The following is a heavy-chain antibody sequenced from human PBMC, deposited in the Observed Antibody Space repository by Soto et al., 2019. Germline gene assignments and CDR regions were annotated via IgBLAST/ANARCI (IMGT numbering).Heavy chain of an antibody. Sequence: SGTTLVNPTRTMTLTCTFSGFSVSTVGMRGSWIRQPPGKALEWLARIDWDDDKFYNTSLKTRLTIYKDTSKNQVVLTTTNMDPLDTATYYRARRVAEQYHFDFWGQGTLVTVSS. CDR3: ARRVAEQYHFDF. V-gene: IGHV2-70*04. J-gene: IGHJ4*02. CDR1: GFSVSTVGMR. CDR2: IDWDDDK. D-gene: IGHD2-2*01.